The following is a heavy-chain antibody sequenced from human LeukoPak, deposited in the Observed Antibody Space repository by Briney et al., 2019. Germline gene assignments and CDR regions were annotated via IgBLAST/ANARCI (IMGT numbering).Heavy chain of an antibody. CDR2: IYYSGST. Sequence: SETLSLTCTVSGGSISSYYWGWIRQPPGKGLEWIGSIYYSGSTYYNPSLKSRVTISVDTSKNQFSLKLSSVTAADTAVYYCARRIAAARSGYYFDYWGQGTLVTVSS. CDR3: ARRIAAARSGYYFDY. V-gene: IGHV4-39*01. D-gene: IGHD6-13*01. CDR1: GGSISSYY. J-gene: IGHJ4*02.